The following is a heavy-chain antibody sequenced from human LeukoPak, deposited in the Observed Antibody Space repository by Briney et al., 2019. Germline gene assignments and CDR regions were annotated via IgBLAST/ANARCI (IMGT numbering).Heavy chain of an antibody. J-gene: IGHJ4*02. V-gene: IGHV4-61*02. CDR2: IYTSGST. CDR1: GGSISSGSYY. CDR3: ARVLGSSWYYFDY. D-gene: IGHD6-13*01. Sequence: PSETLSLTCTVSGGSISSGSYYWSWIRQPAGRGLEWIGRIYTSGSTDYNPSLESRATISVDTSKNQFSQELSSVTAADTAVYYCARVLGSSWYYFDYWGQGTLVTVSS.